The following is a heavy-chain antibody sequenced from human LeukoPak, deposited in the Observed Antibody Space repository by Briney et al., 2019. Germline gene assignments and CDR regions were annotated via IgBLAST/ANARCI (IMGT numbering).Heavy chain of an antibody. CDR2: ISAYNGNT. D-gene: IGHD2-15*01. V-gene: IGHV1-18*01. Sequence: GASVKVSCKASGYTFTSYGISWVRQAPGQGLEWMGWISAYNGNTNYAQKLQGRVTMTTDTSTSTAYMELRSLRSDDTAVYYCARDPPRIVVVVAATNYYGMDVGGQGTTVTVSS. J-gene: IGHJ6*02. CDR3: ARDPPRIVVVVAATNYYGMDV. CDR1: GYTFTSYG.